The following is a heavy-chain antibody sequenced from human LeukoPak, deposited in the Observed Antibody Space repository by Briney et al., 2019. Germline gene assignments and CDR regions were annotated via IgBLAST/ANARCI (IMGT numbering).Heavy chain of an antibody. CDR1: GGSISSSSYY. CDR3: ARRVSGPLLPGIAADNWFDP. D-gene: IGHD6-13*01. V-gene: IGHV4-39*01. CDR2: IYYSGST. Sequence: NPSETLSLTCTVSGGSISSSSYYWGWLRQPPGKGLEWIGSIYYSGSTYYNPSLKSRVTISVDTSKNQFSLKLSSVTAADTAVYYCARRVSGPLLPGIAADNWFDPWGQGTLVTVSS. J-gene: IGHJ5*02.